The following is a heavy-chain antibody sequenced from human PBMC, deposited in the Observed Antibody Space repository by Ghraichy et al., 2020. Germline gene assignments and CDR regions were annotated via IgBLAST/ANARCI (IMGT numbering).Heavy chain of an antibody. CDR3: ARAYPLVPQDY. V-gene: IGHV1-46*03. D-gene: IGHD6-13*01. CDR2: INPSDATT. CDR1: GYTFTSHY. Sequence: ASVKVSCKTSGYTFTSHYIHWVRQAPGQGLEWMGIINPSDATTYYTRNFQGRVTMTRDTSTSTVYMELNSLRSEDTAVYYCARAYPLVPQDYWGQGTLVTVSS. J-gene: IGHJ4*02.